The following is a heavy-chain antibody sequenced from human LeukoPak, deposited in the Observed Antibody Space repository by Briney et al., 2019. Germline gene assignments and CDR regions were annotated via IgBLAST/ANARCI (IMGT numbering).Heavy chain of an antibody. Sequence: SQTLSLTCAISGDSVSSNSAAWHWIRQSPSRGLEWLGRTYYRSKWYNDYAVSVKSRITINPDTSKNQFSLQLNSVTPEDTAVYYCARDGPLPDETFDYWGQGTLVTVSS. CDR3: ARDGPLPDETFDY. CDR1: GDSVSSNSAA. V-gene: IGHV6-1*01. J-gene: IGHJ4*02. CDR2: TYYRSKWYN.